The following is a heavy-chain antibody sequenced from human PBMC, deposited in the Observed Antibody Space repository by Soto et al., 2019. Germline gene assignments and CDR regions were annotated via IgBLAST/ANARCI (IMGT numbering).Heavy chain of an antibody. J-gene: IGHJ1*01. CDR2: ISTSGGTT. Sequence: EVQLLESGGGLEQPGGSLRLSCAASGFTFSNFDMSWVRQAPGKGLEWVSGISTSGGTTYYADSVKGRFTSSRDNSKNTLYLQMTSLRAEDTAVYYCASGTAAPAHWGQGTLVTVSS. D-gene: IGHD6-13*01. CDR3: ASGTAAPAH. V-gene: IGHV3-23*01. CDR1: GFTFSNFD.